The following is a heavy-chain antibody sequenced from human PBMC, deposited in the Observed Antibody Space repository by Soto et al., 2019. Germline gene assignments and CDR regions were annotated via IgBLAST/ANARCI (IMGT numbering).Heavy chain of an antibody. Sequence: PGGSLRLSCAASGFTSNTYWINWVRQAPGKGLEWVANIKREGGEKDYVDSVEGRFTISKDDAKNSVYLQMNSLRAEDTALYYCVASDGWICGSWGQGILVTVSS. CDR1: GFTSNTYW. CDR2: IKREGGEK. D-gene: IGHD6-19*01. J-gene: IGHJ1*01. CDR3: VASDGWICGS. V-gene: IGHV3-7*03.